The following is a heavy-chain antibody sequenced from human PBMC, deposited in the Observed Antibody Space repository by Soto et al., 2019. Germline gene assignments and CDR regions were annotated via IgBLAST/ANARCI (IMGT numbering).Heavy chain of an antibody. Sequence: QVQLVESGGGVVQPGRSLRLSCAASGFTFSTYGMHWVRQAPGKGLEWVAVISYDGSNKYYADSVKGRFTISRDNSKNTLYLQMNSLRAEDTAVYYCAKGWERLVRATFNIWGQGTMVTVSS. D-gene: IGHD1-26*01. J-gene: IGHJ3*02. CDR3: AKGWERLVRATFNI. V-gene: IGHV3-30*18. CDR2: ISYDGSNK. CDR1: GFTFSTYG.